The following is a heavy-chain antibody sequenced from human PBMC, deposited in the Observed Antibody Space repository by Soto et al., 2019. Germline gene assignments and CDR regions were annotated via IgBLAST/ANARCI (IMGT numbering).Heavy chain of an antibody. CDR3: ARGQWGAFDL. Sequence: DVQLVESGGGSVQPGGSLSLSCAATGFTFSYYWMHWVRQAPGKGLVWVSRIHSDGSPTTDADSVKGRFTISRDNAKNTLYLQRNSLRAEDTAVYYCARGQWGAFDLWGQGTMVTVAS. CDR1: GFTFSYYW. D-gene: IGHD1-26*01. CDR2: IHSDGSPT. J-gene: IGHJ3*01. V-gene: IGHV3-74*01.